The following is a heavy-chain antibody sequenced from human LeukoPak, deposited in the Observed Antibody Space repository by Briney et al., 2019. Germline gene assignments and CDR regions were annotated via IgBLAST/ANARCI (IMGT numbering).Heavy chain of an antibody. D-gene: IGHD5-18*01. J-gene: IGHJ4*02. V-gene: IGHV3-21*01. CDR1: GFTFSSYS. Sequence: GGSLRLSCAASGFTFSSYSMNWVRQAPGKRLEWVSSISSSSSSRYYADSVKGRFTISRDNAKNSLYLQMSSLRAEDTAVYYCARLGGYSYDQKSGPADYWGQGTLVTVSS. CDR3: ARLGGYSYDQKSGPADY. CDR2: ISSSSSSR.